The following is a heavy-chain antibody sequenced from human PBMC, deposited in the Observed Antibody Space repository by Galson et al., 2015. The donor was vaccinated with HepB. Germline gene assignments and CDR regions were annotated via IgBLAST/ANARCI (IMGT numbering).Heavy chain of an antibody. V-gene: IGHV1-46*01. CDR3: ARTSSRSFFDY. D-gene: IGHD3-10*01. CDR1: GYTFTRNY. J-gene: IGHJ4*02. CDR2: INPSGGST. Sequence: SVKVSCKASGYTFTRNYMHWARQAPGQGLEWMGVINPSGGSTSYAQKFQGRVTMHRDTSTTTVYMELSSLRSEDTAVYYCARTSSRSFFDYWGQGTLVTVSS.